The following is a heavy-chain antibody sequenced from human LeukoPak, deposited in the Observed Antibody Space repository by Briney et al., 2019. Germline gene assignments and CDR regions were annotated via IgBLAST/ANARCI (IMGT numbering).Heavy chain of an antibody. CDR2: INSDGINT. J-gene: IGHJ4*02. D-gene: IGHD2-8*01. Sequence: GGSLRLSCAASGFTFSNYWMHWVRQAPGKGLVWVSRINSDGINTSYADSVKGRFTISRDNSNNTLYLQMNSLRAEDTAVYYCAKDPDCTSGVCYTFFDYWGQGTLVTVSS. CDR1: GFTFSNYW. CDR3: AKDPDCTSGVCYTFFDY. V-gene: IGHV3-74*01.